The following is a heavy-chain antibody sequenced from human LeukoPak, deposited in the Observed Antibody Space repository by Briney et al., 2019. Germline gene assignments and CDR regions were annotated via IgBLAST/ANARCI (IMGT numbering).Heavy chain of an antibody. CDR3: AGGDNWNVRI. CDR2: IYHSGST. D-gene: IGHD1-20*01. Sequence: SETLSLTCAVSGSSISSAYYWDWIRQPPGKGLEWIGSIYHSGSTYYNPSLKSRVTISVDTSKNQFSLKLSSVTAADTAVYYCAGGDNWNVRIWGQGTLVTVSS. V-gene: IGHV4-38-2*01. J-gene: IGHJ4*02. CDR1: GSSISSAYY.